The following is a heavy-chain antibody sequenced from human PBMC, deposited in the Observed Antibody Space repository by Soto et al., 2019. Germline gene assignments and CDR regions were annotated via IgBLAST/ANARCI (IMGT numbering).Heavy chain of an antibody. CDR1: GYPCTSYG. D-gene: IGHD3-16*01. V-gene: IGHV1-18*01. CDR3: ARSGVGEPRDY. J-gene: IGHJ4*02. Sequence: QVQLVQYGAEVKKPGASVKVSCKASGYPCTSYGISWVRQACGQGLEWMGWISAYNGNTNYAQKLQGRVTMTTDTSTSTANMELRSLRSDDTAVYYCARSGVGEPRDYWGQGTLVTVSS. CDR2: ISAYNGNT.